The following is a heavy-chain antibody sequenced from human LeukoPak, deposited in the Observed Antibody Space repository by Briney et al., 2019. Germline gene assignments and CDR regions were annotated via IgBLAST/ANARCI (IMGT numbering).Heavy chain of an antibody. D-gene: IGHD3-9*01. Sequence: GESLKISCKGSGYSFTSYWISWVRQMPGKGLEWMGIIYPGDPDTRYSPSFQGQVTISADKSISTAYLQWSSLKASDTAMYYCARSGLRYFDWLSPYNWFDPWGQGTLVTVSS. CDR2: IYPGDPDT. CDR3: ARSGLRYFDWLSPYNWFDP. CDR1: GYSFTSYW. J-gene: IGHJ5*02. V-gene: IGHV5-51*01.